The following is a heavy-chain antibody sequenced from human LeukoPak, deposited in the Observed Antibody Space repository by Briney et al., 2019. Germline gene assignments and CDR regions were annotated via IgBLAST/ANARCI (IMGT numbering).Heavy chain of an antibody. J-gene: IGHJ4*02. V-gene: IGHV4-39*02. CDR1: SGSISSSPYY. Sequence: SETLSLTCTVSSGSISSSPYYWGWIRQSPGKGLEWIGSISYSGTTYYNPSLKSRVTISVETSKNQLSLKLSSVTAADTSVYNCARDNIVVVAATKAYYFDYWGQGTLVTVSS. CDR3: ARDNIVVVAATKAYYFDY. CDR2: ISYSGTT. D-gene: IGHD2-15*01.